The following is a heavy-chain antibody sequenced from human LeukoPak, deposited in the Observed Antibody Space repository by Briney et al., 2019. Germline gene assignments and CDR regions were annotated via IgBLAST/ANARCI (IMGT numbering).Heavy chain of an antibody. CDR1: GFTFSSYA. CDR3: AKMAANTGYDSDY. Sequence: TGGSLRLSCAASGFTFSSYAMNWVRQAPGKGLKGVSAISGSGGSTYYADSVKGRFTISRDNSKNTLYLQMNSLRAEDTAAYYCAKMAANTGYDSDYWGQGTLVTVSS. J-gene: IGHJ4*02. D-gene: IGHD5-12*01. CDR2: ISGSGGST. V-gene: IGHV3-23*01.